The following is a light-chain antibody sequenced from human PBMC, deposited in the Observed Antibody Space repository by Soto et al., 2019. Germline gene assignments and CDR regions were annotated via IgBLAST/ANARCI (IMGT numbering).Light chain of an antibody. CDR1: QSVSSSY. J-gene: IGKJ2*01. Sequence: EIVLTQSPGTLSLSPGERATLSCRASQSVSSSYIAWYQQKPGQAPRLLIYGASSRATGIPDRFSGSGSGTDLTLTISRLEPGDFAVYYCQQSGGSPLYTFGQGTKLEIK. V-gene: IGKV3-20*01. CDR3: QQSGGSPLYT. CDR2: GAS.